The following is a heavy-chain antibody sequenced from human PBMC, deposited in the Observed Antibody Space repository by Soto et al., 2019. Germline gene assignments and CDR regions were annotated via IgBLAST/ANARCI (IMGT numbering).Heavy chain of an antibody. V-gene: IGHV1-69*06. CDR1: GGTFSSYA. J-gene: IGHJ5*02. CDR2: IIPIFGTA. Sequence: SVKVSCKASGGTFSSYAISWVRQAPGQGLEWMGGIIPIFGTANYAQKFQGRVTITADKSTSTAYMELSSLRSEDTAVYYCARAKIGYSYGYHWFDPWGQGALVTVSS. CDR3: ARAKIGYSYGYHWFDP. D-gene: IGHD5-18*01.